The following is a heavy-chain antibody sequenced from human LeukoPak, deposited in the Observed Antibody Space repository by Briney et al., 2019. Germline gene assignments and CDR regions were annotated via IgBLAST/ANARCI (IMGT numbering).Heavy chain of an antibody. CDR3: ARDLGGYSYGPGAQTYYFDY. Sequence: GGSLRLSCAASGFTFSSYSMNWVRQAPGKGLEWVSYISSSSSTIYYADSVKGRFTISRDNAKNSLYLQMNSLRAEDTAVYYCARDLGGYSYGPGAQTYYFDYWGQGTLVTVSS. CDR1: GFTFSSYS. J-gene: IGHJ4*02. CDR2: ISSSSSTI. D-gene: IGHD5-18*01. V-gene: IGHV3-48*04.